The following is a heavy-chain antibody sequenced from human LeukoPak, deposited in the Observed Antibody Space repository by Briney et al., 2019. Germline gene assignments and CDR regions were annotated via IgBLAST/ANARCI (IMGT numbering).Heavy chain of an antibody. CDR1: GFTVSSNY. D-gene: IGHD3-22*01. CDR2: IYSGGST. V-gene: IGHV3-53*01. J-gene: IGHJ4*02. Sequence: HPGGSLRLSCAASGFTVSSNYMSWVRQAPGKGLEWVSVIYSGGSTYYADSVKGRFTISRDNSKNTVYLQMNSLRAEDTAVYYCARDLNYDSAYWGQGTPVTVSS. CDR3: ARDLNYDSAY.